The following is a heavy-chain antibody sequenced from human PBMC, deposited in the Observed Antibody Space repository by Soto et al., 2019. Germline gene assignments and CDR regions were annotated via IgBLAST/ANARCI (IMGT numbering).Heavy chain of an antibody. CDR2: TKPDGTDT. J-gene: IGHJ4*02. V-gene: IGHV3-7*01. D-gene: IGHD3-22*01. CDR1: GFTVTSND. Sequence: SLTLSCAASGFTVTSNDMNSARQAPGKGLACVAQTKPDGTDTSYLDSMKGRFTISRDNSKHSLYPPMDSLRAEDTALYDRATHNYYTLEYWDQGAVVTVS. CDR3: ATHNYYTLEY.